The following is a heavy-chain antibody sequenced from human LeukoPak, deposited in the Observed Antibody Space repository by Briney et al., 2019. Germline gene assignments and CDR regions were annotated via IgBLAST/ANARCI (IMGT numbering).Heavy chain of an antibody. Sequence: ASVKVSCKASGYTFTSYGISWVRQAPGQGLEWMGWISAYNGNTNYAQKLQGRVTMTTDTSTSTAYMELRSLRSDDTAVYYCARDSPHTTGDDAFDIWGQGTMVTVSS. J-gene: IGHJ3*02. CDR2: ISAYNGNT. D-gene: IGHD4-17*01. CDR1: GYTFTSYG. CDR3: ARDSPHTTGDDAFDI. V-gene: IGHV1-18*01.